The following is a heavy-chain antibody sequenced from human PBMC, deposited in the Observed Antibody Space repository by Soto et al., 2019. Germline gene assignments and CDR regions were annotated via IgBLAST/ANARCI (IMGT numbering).Heavy chain of an antibody. V-gene: IGHV1-2*04. CDR3: AREHEMTTVTPRPYYYYGMDV. CDR2: INPNSGGT. D-gene: IGHD4-4*01. CDR1: GYTFTGYY. Sequence: GASVKVSCKASGYTFTGYYMHWVRQAPGQGLEWMGWINPNSGGTNYAQKFQGWVTMTRDTSISTAYMELSRLRSDDTAVYYCAREHEMTTVTPRPYYYYGMDVWGQGTTVTVSS. J-gene: IGHJ6*02.